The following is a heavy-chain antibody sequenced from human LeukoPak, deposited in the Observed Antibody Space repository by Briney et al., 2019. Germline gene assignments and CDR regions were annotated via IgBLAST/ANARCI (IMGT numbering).Heavy chain of an antibody. CDR2: ISYDGSNK. V-gene: IGHV3-30*04. CDR3: ARTWAHYYYYGMDV. Sequence: PRGSLRLSCAASGFTFSSYAMHWVRQAPGKGLEWVAVISYDGSNKYYADSVKGRFTISRDNSKNTLYLQMNSLRAEDTAVYYCARTWAHYYYYGMDVWGQGTTVTVSS. D-gene: IGHD3-16*01. J-gene: IGHJ6*02. CDR1: GFTFSSYA.